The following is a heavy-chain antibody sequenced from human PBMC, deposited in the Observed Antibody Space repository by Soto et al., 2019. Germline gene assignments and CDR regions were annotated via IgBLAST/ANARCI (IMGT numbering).Heavy chain of an antibody. J-gene: IGHJ4*02. CDR3: ATNQADNFWSGLYYFDF. D-gene: IGHD3-3*01. V-gene: IGHV3-21*01. CDR1: GFTFSDYE. Sequence: GGSLRLSFAASGFTFSDYEMTWVRQAPGKGLEWVSSISASSGYMYYADSVKGRFTISRDNAKNSLYLQMNSLRAEDTAVYYCATNQADNFWSGLYYFDFWGRGTLVTVSS. CDR2: ISASSGYM.